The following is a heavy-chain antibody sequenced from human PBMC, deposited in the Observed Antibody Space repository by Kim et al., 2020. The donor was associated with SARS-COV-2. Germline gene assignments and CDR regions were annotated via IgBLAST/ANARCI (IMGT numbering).Heavy chain of an antibody. J-gene: IGHJ6*03. V-gene: IGHV3-9*01. CDR2: ISWNSGSI. CDR3: AKDYSSYYYYYMDV. D-gene: IGHD2-21*01. CDR1: GFTFDDYA. Sequence: GGSLRLSCAASGFTFDDYAMHWVRQAPGKGLEWVSGISWNSGSIGYADSVKARFTISRDTAKNSMYLQMNSLRAEYTALYYCAKDYSSYYYYYMDVWGTG.